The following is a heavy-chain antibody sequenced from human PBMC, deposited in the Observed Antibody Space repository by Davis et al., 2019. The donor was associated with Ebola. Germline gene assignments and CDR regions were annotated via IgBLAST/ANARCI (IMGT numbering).Heavy chain of an antibody. CDR1: AYSVNSDYY. CDR2: VYQNGDT. Sequence: PSETLSLTCPVSAYSVNSDYYWGWVRQPPGKGLEWIGSVYQNGDTYYNSSLKSRVTMSVDTSKNQFSLKLTSVTAADTAVYYCASRIAATGYYFDYWGQGSLVTVSS. V-gene: IGHV4-38-2*01. CDR3: ASRIAATGYYFDY. D-gene: IGHD6-13*01. J-gene: IGHJ4*02.